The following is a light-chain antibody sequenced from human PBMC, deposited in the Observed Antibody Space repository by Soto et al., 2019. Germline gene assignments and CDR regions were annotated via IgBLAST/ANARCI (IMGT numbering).Light chain of an antibody. V-gene: IGLV2-14*01. CDR3: SSSTSRNTFV. Sequence: QSALAQPASVSGAPGQSITISCTGTNSDVNYVSWHQQHPGKAPKLMIYEVINRSSGVSTRFSGSKSGNTASLTICGLQAEDEADYSCSSSTSRNTFVFGTGTKVTVL. J-gene: IGLJ1*01. CDR2: EVI. CDR1: NSDVNY.